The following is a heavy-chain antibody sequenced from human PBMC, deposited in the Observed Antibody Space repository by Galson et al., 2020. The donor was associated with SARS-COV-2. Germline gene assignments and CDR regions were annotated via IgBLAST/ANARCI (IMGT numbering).Heavy chain of an antibody. CDR3: ARTILSEMDLPHYYYYYMDV. Sequence: SETLSLTCTVSGGSMSPYYWSWIRQSPGKGLEWIAWVYSTGTTNYNPSLKSRVTISVDTSNKQVSLKLSSVTAADTAVYYCARTILSEMDLPHYYYYYMDVWGKGTTVIVSS. V-gene: IGHV4-59*01. CDR1: GGSMSPYY. J-gene: IGHJ6*03. D-gene: IGHD2-2*03. CDR2: VYSTGTT.